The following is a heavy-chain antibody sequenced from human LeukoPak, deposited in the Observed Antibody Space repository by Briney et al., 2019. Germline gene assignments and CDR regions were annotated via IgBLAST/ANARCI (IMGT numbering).Heavy chain of an antibody. V-gene: IGHV4-39*07. D-gene: IGHD3-10*01. CDR2: IYYSGST. J-gene: IGHJ5*02. Sequence: SETLSLTCTVSGGSISSSSYYWGWIRQPPGKGLEWIGSIYYSGSTYYNPSLKSRVTISVDTSKNQFSLKLSSVTAADTAVYYCARDCRGWFGEGINWFDPWGQGTLVTVSS. CDR1: GGSISSSSYY. CDR3: ARDCRGWFGEGINWFDP.